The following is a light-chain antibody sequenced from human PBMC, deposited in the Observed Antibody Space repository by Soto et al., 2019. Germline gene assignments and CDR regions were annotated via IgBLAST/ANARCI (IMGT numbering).Light chain of an antibody. CDR3: QQYNNWPPYT. J-gene: IGKJ2*01. CDR1: QSVSSN. V-gene: IGKV3-15*01. Sequence: EIVMTQSPATLSVSPGERATLSCSASQSVSSNLAWYQQKPGQAPRLLIYGASTRATGIPSRFSGSGSGTEFTLTVSSLQSEDFAVYYCQQYNNWPPYTVGQGTKLEIK. CDR2: GAS.